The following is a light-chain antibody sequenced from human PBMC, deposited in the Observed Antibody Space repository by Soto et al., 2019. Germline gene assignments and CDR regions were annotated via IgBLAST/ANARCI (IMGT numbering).Light chain of an antibody. J-gene: IGKJ4*01. V-gene: IGKV3-15*01. CDR3: QQYDNWPPLT. CDR2: GAS. CDR1: QSVSNN. Sequence: EIGLTQSPGTVSLSPGERVALSCRASQSVSNNHLAWYQQKPGQAPRLLIYGASIRATGIPARFSGSGSGTEFTLTISSLQSEDFAVYYCQQYDNWPPLTFAGGTKVDIK.